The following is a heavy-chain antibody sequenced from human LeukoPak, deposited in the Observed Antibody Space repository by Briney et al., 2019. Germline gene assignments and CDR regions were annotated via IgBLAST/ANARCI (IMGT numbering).Heavy chain of an antibody. J-gene: IGHJ5*02. CDR2: ISSSSSYI. D-gene: IGHD2-15*01. V-gene: IGHV3-21*01. CDR3: ARTDCSGGSCRRAPFDP. CDR1: GFTFSSYS. Sequence: GGSLRLSCAASGFTFSSYSMNWVRQAPGKGLEWVSSISSSSSYIYYADSVKGRYTISRDNAKNSLYLQMNSLRAEDTAVYYCARTDCSGGSCRRAPFDPWGQGTLVTVSS.